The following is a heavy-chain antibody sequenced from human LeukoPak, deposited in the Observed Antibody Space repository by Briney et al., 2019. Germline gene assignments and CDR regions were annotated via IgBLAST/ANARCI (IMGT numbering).Heavy chain of an antibody. CDR3: ARLGRGYFDY. CDR1: GGSISSYY. Sequence: SETLSLTCTVSGGSISSYYWSWIQQPPGKGLEWIGYIYYSRSTNYNPSLKSRVTISVDTSKNQFSLKLSSVTAADTAVYYCARLGRGYFDYWGQGTLVTVSS. J-gene: IGHJ4*02. V-gene: IGHV4-59*01. D-gene: IGHD2-15*01. CDR2: IYYSRST.